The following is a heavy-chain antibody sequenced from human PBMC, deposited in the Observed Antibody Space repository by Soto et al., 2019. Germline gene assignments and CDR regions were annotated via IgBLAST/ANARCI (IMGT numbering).Heavy chain of an antibody. D-gene: IGHD1-26*01. CDR3: ASTTTGPQRIFDY. J-gene: IGHJ4*02. CDR2: IYYSGST. CDR1: GGSISSSSYY. Sequence: QLQLQESGPGLVKPSETLSLTCTVSGGSISSSSYYWGWIRQPPGKGLEWIGSIYYSGSTYYNPSLKSRVTISVDTSKNQFSLKLSSVTAADTAVYYCASTTTGPQRIFDYWGQGTLVTVSS. V-gene: IGHV4-39*01.